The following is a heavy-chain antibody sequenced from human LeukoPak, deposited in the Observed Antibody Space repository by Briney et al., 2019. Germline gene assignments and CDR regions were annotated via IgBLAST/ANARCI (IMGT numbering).Heavy chain of an antibody. CDR2: ISGFGGAT. D-gene: IGHD6-13*01. CDR3: AKEGDSSSWYED. CDR1: GFTFNNYA. V-gene: IGHV3-23*01. J-gene: IGHJ4*02. Sequence: GGSLRLSCAASGFTFNNYAMNWVRQAPGKGREWVSGISGFGGATNYADSVKGRVTISRDNSKNTLYLQMNSLRAEDTAVYYCAKEGDSSSWYEDWGQGTLVIFSS.